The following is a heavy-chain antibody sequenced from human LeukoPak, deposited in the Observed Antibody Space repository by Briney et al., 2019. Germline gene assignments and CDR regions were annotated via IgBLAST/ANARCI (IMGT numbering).Heavy chain of an antibody. CDR1: GYTFIGYY. CDR2: INPNSGGT. CDR3: ARGVYYDSSGYDY. J-gene: IGHJ4*02. D-gene: IGHD3-22*01. Sequence: ASVKVSCKASGYTFIGYYMHWVRQAPGQGLEWMGRINPNSGGTNYAQKFQGRVTMTRDTSISTAYMELSRLRSDDTAVYYCARGVYYDSSGYDYWGQGTLVTVSS. V-gene: IGHV1-2*06.